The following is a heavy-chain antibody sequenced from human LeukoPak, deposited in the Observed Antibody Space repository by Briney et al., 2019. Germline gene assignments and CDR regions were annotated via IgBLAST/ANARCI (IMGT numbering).Heavy chain of an antibody. V-gene: IGHV1-2*02. D-gene: IGHD4-17*01. Sequence: ASVKVSCKASGYTFTGYYMHWVRQAPGQGLEWMGWINPNSGGTNYAQKFQGRVTMTKETTISTAYMERSRLRSDDTAVYYCASRNDYGDHGRNYYYYYMDVWGKGTTVTVSS. CDR3: ASRNDYGDHGRNYYYYYMDV. CDR2: INPNSGGT. J-gene: IGHJ6*03. CDR1: GYTFTGYY.